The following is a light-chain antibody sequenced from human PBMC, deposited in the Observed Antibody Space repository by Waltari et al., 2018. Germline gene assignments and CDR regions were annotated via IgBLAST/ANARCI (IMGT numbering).Light chain of an antibody. CDR3: NSYAGNDNVL. Sequence: QSALTQPPSASGPPGQSVTISCPGTSSAVGGDNFVSWSQQHPGKPPTPMIYAVSMRPSGVPARFSGSKSGNTASLTVSGLQAEDEADYYCNSYAGNDNVLFGGGTKLTVL. CDR2: AVS. CDR1: SSAVGGDNF. V-gene: IGLV2-8*01. J-gene: IGLJ2*01.